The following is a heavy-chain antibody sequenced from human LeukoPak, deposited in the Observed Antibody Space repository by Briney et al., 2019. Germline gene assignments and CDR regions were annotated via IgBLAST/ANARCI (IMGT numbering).Heavy chain of an antibody. J-gene: IGHJ4*02. Sequence: GGSLRLSCAASGFTFSSYARSWVRQAPGKGLEWVSAISGSGGSTYYADSVKGRFTISRDNSKNTLYLQMNSLRAEDTAVYYCAGLYKPLSTLDYWGQGTLVTVSS. D-gene: IGHD1-20*01. V-gene: IGHV3-23*01. CDR1: GFTFSSYA. CDR2: ISGSGGST. CDR3: AGLYKPLSTLDY.